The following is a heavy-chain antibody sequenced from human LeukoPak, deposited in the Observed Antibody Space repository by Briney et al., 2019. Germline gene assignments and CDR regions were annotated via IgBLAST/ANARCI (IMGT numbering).Heavy chain of an antibody. D-gene: IGHD5-18*01. CDR3: ARVMDTAMAIDY. V-gene: IGHV3-23*01. CDR1: GFTFSSFA. Sequence: GGSLRLSCAASGFTFSSFAMNWVRQAPGKGLEWVSGIGGSGHSTYYAESVKGRFTMSRDNSKNTLYLQMNSLRAEDTAVYYCARVMDTAMAIDYWGQGTLVTVSS. CDR2: IGGSGHST. J-gene: IGHJ4*02.